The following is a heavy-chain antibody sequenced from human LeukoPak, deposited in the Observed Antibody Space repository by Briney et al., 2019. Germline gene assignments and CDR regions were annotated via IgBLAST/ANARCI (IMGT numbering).Heavy chain of an antibody. CDR3: ARDADLYDSSGYYEY. CDR2: IKEDGSEK. V-gene: IGHV3-7*01. D-gene: IGHD3-22*01. Sequence: GGSLRLSCAASGFTFSSYWMSWVRQAPGKGLEWVANIKEDGSEKYYVDSVKGRFTISRDNARNSLYLQTNSLRAEDTAVYYCARDADLYDSSGYYEYWGQGTLVTVSS. J-gene: IGHJ4*02. CDR1: GFTFSSYW.